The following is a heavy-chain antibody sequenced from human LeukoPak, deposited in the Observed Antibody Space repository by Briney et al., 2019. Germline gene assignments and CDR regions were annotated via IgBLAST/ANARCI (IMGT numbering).Heavy chain of an antibody. CDR1: GFAFESFT. V-gene: IGHV3-21*04. D-gene: IGHD5-12*01. Sequence: GGSLRLSCAGSGFAFESFTMTWSRQAQAKGLNWVQLISATSSDVNYAESVRGRFTISRDNAKNSLFLLMDSLRVEDTAVYYCAKGLFSAYDKYLDSWGQGTLVTVSS. CDR3: AKGLFSAYDKYLDS. CDR2: ISATSSDV. J-gene: IGHJ4*02.